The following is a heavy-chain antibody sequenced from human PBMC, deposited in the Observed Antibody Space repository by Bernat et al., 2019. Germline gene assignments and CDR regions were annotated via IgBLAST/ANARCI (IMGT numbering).Heavy chain of an antibody. D-gene: IGHD5-18*01. CDR1: GFSFSTYA. Sequence: QVQLAESGGDVVQPGRSLRLSCAASGFSFSTYAMHWVRQAPGKGLEWVAVIPYDGSNKFYADSVKGRFTISSDNSKNTLYLQMNSLRAEDTAVYYCATSIGNTAMVYRDYYYYGMDVWGQGTTVTVSS. CDR2: IPYDGSNK. CDR3: ATSIGNTAMVYRDYYYYGMDV. J-gene: IGHJ6*02. V-gene: IGHV3-30-3*01.